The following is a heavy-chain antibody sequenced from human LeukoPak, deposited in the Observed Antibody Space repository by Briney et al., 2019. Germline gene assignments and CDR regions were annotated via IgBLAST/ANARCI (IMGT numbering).Heavy chain of an antibody. D-gene: IGHD3-22*01. V-gene: IGHV3-23*01. J-gene: IGHJ4*02. CDR3: ANFDYYDSSGYYPTQYYFDS. CDR2: ISGSGGST. CDR1: GFTFSSYA. Sequence: GGSLRLSCAASGFTFSSYAMSWVRQAPGKGLEWVSAISGSGGSTYYPASVKGRFTISKDNSKNTLYLQMNSLRAEDTAVYYCANFDYYDSSGYYPTQYYFDSWGQGTLVTASS.